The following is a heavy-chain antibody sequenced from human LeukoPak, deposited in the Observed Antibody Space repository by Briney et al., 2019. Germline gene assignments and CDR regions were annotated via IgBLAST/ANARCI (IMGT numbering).Heavy chain of an antibody. V-gene: IGHV1-2*06. J-gene: IGHJ6*02. Sequence: ASVKVSCKASGYTFTGYYMHWVRQAPGQGLEWMGRINPNSGGTNYAQKFQGRVTITADESTSTAYMELSSLRSEDTAVYYCARDFVDYSKPTYGMDVWGQGTTVTVSS. CDR2: INPNSGGT. D-gene: IGHD4-11*01. CDR3: ARDFVDYSKPTYGMDV. CDR1: GYTFTGYY.